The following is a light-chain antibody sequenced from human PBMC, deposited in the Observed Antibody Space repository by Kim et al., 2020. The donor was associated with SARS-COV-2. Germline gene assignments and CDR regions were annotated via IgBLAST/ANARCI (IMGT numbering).Light chain of an antibody. Sequence: ATIKCKSSQSRLYSSNNKNYLAWYQQKAGQSPKLLIYWASARESGVPDRFSGSGSGTDFTLTISSLQAEDVAVYYCQQYYSTPPTFGGGTKVDIK. V-gene: IGKV4-1*01. CDR3: QQYYSTPPT. CDR1: QSRLYSSNNKNY. J-gene: IGKJ4*01. CDR2: WAS.